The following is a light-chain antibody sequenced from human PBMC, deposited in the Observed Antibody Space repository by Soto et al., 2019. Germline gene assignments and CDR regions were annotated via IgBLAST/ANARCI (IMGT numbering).Light chain of an antibody. J-gene: IGKJ4*01. Sequence: EIVLTQSPATLSLSPGERATLSCRASQSVSSYLAWYQQKPGQAPRLLINDASSRATGIPARFSGSGSGTDFTLTISSLEPEDFAVYYCQQRSNWLTFGGGTKVEI. V-gene: IGKV3-11*01. CDR1: QSVSSY. CDR3: QQRSNWLT. CDR2: DAS.